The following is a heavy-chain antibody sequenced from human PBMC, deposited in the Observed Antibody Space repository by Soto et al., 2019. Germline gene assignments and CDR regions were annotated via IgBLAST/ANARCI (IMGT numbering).Heavy chain of an antibody. D-gene: IGHD1-26*01. CDR3: AKDVVVGATTGLGDYYYYYGMDV. V-gene: IGHV3-30*18. CDR1: GFTFSSYG. Sequence: PGGSLRLSCAASGFTFSSYGMHWVRQAPGKGLEWVAVISYDGSNKYYADSVKGRFTISRDNSKNTLYLQMNSLRAEDTAVYYCAKDVVVGATTGLGDYYYYYGMDVWGQGTTLTVSS. J-gene: IGHJ6*02. CDR2: ISYDGSNK.